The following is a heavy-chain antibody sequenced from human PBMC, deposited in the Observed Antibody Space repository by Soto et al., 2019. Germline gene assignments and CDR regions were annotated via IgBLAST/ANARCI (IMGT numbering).Heavy chain of an antibody. D-gene: IGHD1-7*01. CDR1: GFTFSSYW. V-gene: IGHV3-7*01. Sequence: GGSLRLSCAASGFTFSSYWMSWVRQAPGKGLEWVANIKQDGSEKYYVDSVKGRFTISRDNAKNSLYLQMNSLRAEDTAVYYCARVPKRGGNYVSLPPYYYSYMDVWGKGTTVTVSS. J-gene: IGHJ6*03. CDR3: ARVPKRGGNYVSLPPYYYSYMDV. CDR2: IKQDGSEK.